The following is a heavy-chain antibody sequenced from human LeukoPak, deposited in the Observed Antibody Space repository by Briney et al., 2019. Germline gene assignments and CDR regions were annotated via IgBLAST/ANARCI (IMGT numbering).Heavy chain of an antibody. CDR1: GGSFSGYY. V-gene: IGHV4-34*01. D-gene: IGHD3-10*01. Sequence: SETLSLTCAVYGGSFSGYYWSWIRQPPGKGLEWIGEINHSGSTNYNPSLKSRVTISVDTSKNQFSLKLSSVTAADTAVYYWGRRRMVRGVIKGPFDYWGEGTLVTVSS. CDR2: INHSGST. CDR3: GRRRMVRGVIKGPFDY. J-gene: IGHJ4*02.